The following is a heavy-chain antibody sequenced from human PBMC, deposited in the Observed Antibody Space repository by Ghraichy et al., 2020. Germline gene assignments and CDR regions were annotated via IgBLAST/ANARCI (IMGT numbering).Heavy chain of an antibody. D-gene: IGHD3-10*01. J-gene: IGHJ6*02. Sequence: ASVKVSCKASGYTFTGYYIHWVRQAPGQGLEWMAWINPNSGDTSFAQRFQGRVTMTTDTSISTAYIELISLTSDDTAVYYCARANYGWGGMDVWGQGTTVTGSS. V-gene: IGHV1-2*02. CDR2: INPNSGDT. CDR1: GYTFTGYY. CDR3: ARANYGWGGMDV.